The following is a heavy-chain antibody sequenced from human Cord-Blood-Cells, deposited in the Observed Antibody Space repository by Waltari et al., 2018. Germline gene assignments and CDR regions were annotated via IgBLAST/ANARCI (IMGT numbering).Heavy chain of an antibody. D-gene: IGHD1-7*01. CDR3: ARVYNWNYYFDY. V-gene: IGHV4-61*09. CDR2: IYTSGST. J-gene: IGHJ4*02. CDR1: GGPITSGSYY. Sequence: QVQLQESGPGLVKPSQTLSPTCTASGGPITSGSYYWSRLRQPAGKGLEWIGYIYTSGSTNYNPSLKSRVTISVDTSKNQFSLKLSSVTAADTAVYYCARVYNWNYYFDYWGQGTLVTVSS.